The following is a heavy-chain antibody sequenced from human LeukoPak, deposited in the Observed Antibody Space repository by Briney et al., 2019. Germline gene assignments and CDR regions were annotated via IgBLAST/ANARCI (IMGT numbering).Heavy chain of an antibody. V-gene: IGHV3-64D*06. CDR3: VRGTGY. J-gene: IGHJ4*02. Sequence: GGSLRLSCSVSGFTFSTYVMHWVRQAPGKGLEYVSAISSNGDNTYYADSVKDRFTIPRDNSKNTLYLQMSSLRADDTAVYYCVRGTGYWGQGTLVTVSS. CDR2: ISSNGDNT. CDR1: GFTFSTYV.